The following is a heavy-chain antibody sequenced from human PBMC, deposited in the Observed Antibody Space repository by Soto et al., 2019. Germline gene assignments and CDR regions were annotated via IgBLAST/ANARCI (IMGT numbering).Heavy chain of an antibody. CDR2: IYYSGST. D-gene: IGHD1-7*01. Sequence: SETLSLTCTVSGGSISSSSYYWGWIRQPPGKGLEWIGGIYYSGSTYYNPSLKSRVTISVDTSKNRFSLKLSSVTAADTAVYYCARHYGTGTTAFDIWGQGTMVTVSS. CDR1: GGSISSSSYY. CDR3: ARHYGTGTTAFDI. J-gene: IGHJ3*02. V-gene: IGHV4-39*01.